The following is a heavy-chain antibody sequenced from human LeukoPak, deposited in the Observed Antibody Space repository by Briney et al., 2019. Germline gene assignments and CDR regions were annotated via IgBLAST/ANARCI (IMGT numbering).Heavy chain of an antibody. CDR2: INHSGST. CDR1: GGSFSGYY. V-gene: IGHV4-34*01. CDR3: AREDYDILTGYYFGWFDP. Sequence: SETLSLTCAVYGGSFSGYYWSWIRQPPGKGLEWIGEINHSGSTNYNPSLKSRVTISVDTSKNQFSLKLSSVTAADTAVYYCAREDYDILTGYYFGWFDPWGQGTLVTVSS. J-gene: IGHJ5*02. D-gene: IGHD3-9*01.